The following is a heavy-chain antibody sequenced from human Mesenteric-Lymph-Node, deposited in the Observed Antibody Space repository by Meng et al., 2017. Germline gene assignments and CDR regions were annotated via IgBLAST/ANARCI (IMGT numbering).Heavy chain of an antibody. V-gene: IGHV3-23*01. CDR1: GFTFSSYA. Sequence: GGSLRLSCAASGFTFSSYAMSWVRQAPGKGLEWVSAISGSGGSTYYADSVKGRFTISRDNSKNTLYLQMNSLRAEDTAVYYCGSVEGAYYYGSGSYRGAYYYYGMDVWGQGTTVTVSS. CDR3: GSVEGAYYYGSGSYRGAYYYYGMDV. CDR2: ISGSGGST. J-gene: IGHJ6*02. D-gene: IGHD3-10*01.